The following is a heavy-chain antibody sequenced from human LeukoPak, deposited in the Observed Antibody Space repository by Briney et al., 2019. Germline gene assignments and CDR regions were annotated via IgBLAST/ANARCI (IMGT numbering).Heavy chain of an antibody. Sequence: PSETLSLTCTVSGGSISSSSYYWGWIRQPPGKGLEWIGSIHYSGSTNYNPSLNSRTTISVDTSKNQFSLKLSSVTAADTAVYYCASIPSRRQLVMDYYYYYMDVWGKGTTVTISS. CDR1: GGSISSSSYY. J-gene: IGHJ6*03. CDR2: IHYSGST. D-gene: IGHD6-13*01. CDR3: ASIPSRRQLVMDYYYYYMDV. V-gene: IGHV4-39*01.